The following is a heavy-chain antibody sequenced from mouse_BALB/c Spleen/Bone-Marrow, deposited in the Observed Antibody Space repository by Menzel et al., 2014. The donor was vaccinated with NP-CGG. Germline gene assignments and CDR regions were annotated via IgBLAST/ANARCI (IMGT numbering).Heavy chain of an antibody. D-gene: IGHD1-2*01. V-gene: IGHV5-12-2*01. J-gene: IGHJ3*01. Sequence: EVKLVESGGGLVQPGGSLKLSCAASGFTFGNYTMSWIRQTPEKRLEWVAYISNGDGTTYYPDTVKGRFTISRDNAKNTLYLQMSSLKSEDTAMYYCARRYDYGYGPFAYWGQGTLVTVSA. CDR2: ISNGDGTT. CDR1: GFTFGNYT. CDR3: ARRYDYGYGPFAY.